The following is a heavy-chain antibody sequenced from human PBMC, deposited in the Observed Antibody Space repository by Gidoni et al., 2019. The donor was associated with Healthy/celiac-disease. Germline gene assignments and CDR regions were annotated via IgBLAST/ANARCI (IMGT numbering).Heavy chain of an antibody. Sequence: TYYNPSLKSRVTISVDTSKNQFSLKLSSVTAADTAVYYCARCGGLVSYWYFDLWGRGTLVTVSS. V-gene: IGHV4-30-2*04. J-gene: IGHJ2*01. CDR3: ARCGGLVSYWYFDL. CDR2: T. D-gene: IGHD3-10*01.